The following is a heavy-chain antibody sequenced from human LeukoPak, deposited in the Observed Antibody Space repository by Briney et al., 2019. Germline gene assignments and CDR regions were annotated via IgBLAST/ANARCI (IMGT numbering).Heavy chain of an antibody. V-gene: IGHV3-33*08. Sequence: PGGSLRLSCAASGFTFSTYGMHWVRQAPGKGLEWVAVIWYDGSNKYYADSVKGRFTISRDNSKNTLYLQMNSLRAEDTAVYYCAREVISAGGYSYGYAEDYFDYWGQGTLVTVSS. CDR1: GFTFSTYG. CDR3: AREVISAGGYSYGYAEDYFDY. D-gene: IGHD5-18*01. J-gene: IGHJ4*02. CDR2: IWYDGSNK.